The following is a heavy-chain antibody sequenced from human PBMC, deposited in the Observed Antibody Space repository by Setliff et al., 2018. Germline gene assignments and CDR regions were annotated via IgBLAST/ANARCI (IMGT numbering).Heavy chain of an antibody. CDR1: GYTFTSYD. V-gene: IGHV1-8*03. J-gene: IGHJ5*02. Sequence: ASVKVSCKASGYTFTSYDINWVRQATGQGLEWMGWMNPNSGNTGYAQKFQGRVTINRNTAISTAYMELSSLRSEDTAVYYCARARGPGYSSGWNWFDPWGQGTLVTVSS. CDR2: MNPNSGNT. D-gene: IGHD6-19*01. CDR3: ARARGPGYSSGWNWFDP.